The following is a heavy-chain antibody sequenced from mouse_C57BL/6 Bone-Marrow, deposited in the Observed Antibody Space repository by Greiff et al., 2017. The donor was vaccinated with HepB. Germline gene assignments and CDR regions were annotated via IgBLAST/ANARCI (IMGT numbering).Heavy chain of an antibody. Sequence: EVKLEESGGGLVKPGGSLKLSCAASGFTFSSYAMSWVRQTPEKRLEWVATISDGGSYTYYPDNVKGRFTISRDNAKNNLYLQMSHLKSEDTAMYYCARDRGRGFAYWGQGTLVTVSA. J-gene: IGHJ3*01. CDR1: GFTFSSYA. D-gene: IGHD3-3*01. CDR3: ARDRGRGFAY. V-gene: IGHV5-4*01. CDR2: ISDGGSYT.